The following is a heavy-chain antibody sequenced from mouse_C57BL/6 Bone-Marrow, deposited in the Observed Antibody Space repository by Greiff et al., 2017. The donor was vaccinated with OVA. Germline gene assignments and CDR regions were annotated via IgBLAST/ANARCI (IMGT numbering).Heavy chain of an antibody. D-gene: IGHD1-1*01. Sequence: EVQGVESGGGLVKPGGSLKLSCAASGFTFSSYTMSWVRQTPEQRLEWVATISGGGGNTYYPDSVKGRFTISRDNAKNTLYLQMSSLRSEDTALYYCARSYGSREFAYWGQGTLVTVSA. J-gene: IGHJ3*01. CDR2: ISGGGGNT. CDR3: ARSYGSREFAY. CDR1: GFTFSSYT. V-gene: IGHV5-9*01.